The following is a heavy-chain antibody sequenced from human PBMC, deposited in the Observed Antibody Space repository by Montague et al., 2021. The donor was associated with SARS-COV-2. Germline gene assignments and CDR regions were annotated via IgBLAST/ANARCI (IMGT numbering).Heavy chain of an antibody. CDR1: GGSISSCY. V-gene: IGHV4-59*01. J-gene: IGHJ4*02. D-gene: IGHD3-22*01. CDR3: ARGMHYYDSSGYYFDY. Sequence: SETLSLTCTVSGGSISSCYWSWIRQPPGKGLEWIGYIYYSGSANYNPSLKSRVTISVDTSKNQFSLKLSSVTAADTAVYYCARGMHYYDSSGYYFDYWGQGTLVTVSS. CDR2: IYYSGSA.